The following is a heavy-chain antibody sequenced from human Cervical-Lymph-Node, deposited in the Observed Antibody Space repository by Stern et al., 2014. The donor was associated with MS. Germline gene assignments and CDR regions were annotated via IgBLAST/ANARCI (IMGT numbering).Heavy chain of an antibody. J-gene: IGHJ4*02. CDR1: GYNFATYW. CDR2: IYPADSDA. CDR3: ARVSRVGTYVPY. V-gene: IGHV5-51*01. Sequence: VQLVQSGAAVKKPGESLKISCKGSGYNFATYWIGWVRQRPGKGLEWMGIIYPADSDARNSRSFQGQVTFSADRSISTAYLQWSSLKASDTAMYYCARVSRVGTYVPYWGQGTLVTVSS. D-gene: IGHD3-16*01.